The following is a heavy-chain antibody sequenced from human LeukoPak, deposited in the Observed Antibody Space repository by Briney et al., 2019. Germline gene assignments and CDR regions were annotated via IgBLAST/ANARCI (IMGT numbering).Heavy chain of an antibody. CDR2: ISGSGGST. D-gene: IGHD2-15*01. CDR3: AKVGGGSQNYFDY. CDR1: GFTFSSYS. J-gene: IGHJ4*02. V-gene: IGHV3-23*01. Sequence: PGGSLRLSCAASGFTFSSYSMNWVRQAPGKGLEWVSAISGSGGSTYYADSVKGRFTISRDNSKNTLYLQMNSLRAEDTAVYYCAKVGGGSQNYFDYWGQGTLVTVSS.